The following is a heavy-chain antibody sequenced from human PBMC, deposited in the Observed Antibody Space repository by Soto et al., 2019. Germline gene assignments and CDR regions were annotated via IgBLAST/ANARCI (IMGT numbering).Heavy chain of an antibody. D-gene: IGHD6-13*01. CDR2: IYWDDDK. J-gene: IGHJ6*02. Sequence: QITLKESGPTLVKPTQTLTLTCTFSGLSVRTSEVGVGWIRQPPGKALEWLAHIYWDDDKRYSPSLKNRLTINKDTTRNQVVLTMTNMNPVDTGTYYCAHRRVNYAMDVWGQGITVTVSS. CDR3: AHRRVNYAMDV. V-gene: IGHV2-5*02. CDR1: GLSVRTSEVG.